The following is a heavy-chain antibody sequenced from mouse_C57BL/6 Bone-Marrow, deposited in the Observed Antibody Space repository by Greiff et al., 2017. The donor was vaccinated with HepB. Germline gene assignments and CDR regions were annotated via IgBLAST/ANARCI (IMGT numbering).Heavy chain of an antibody. CDR1: EYDFPSHD. CDR3: AVYYDYDGPQYYAIDF. D-gene: IGHD2-4*01. CDR2: INSDGGST. J-gene: IGHJ4*01. V-gene: IGHV5-2*01. Sequence: EVQGVQSGGGLVQPGESLKLSCESNEYDFPSHDMSWVRQTPEKRLELVAAINSDGGSTYYPDTIERRSTISRDNTKKTLYLQMSSLRSEDTALYDCAVYYDYDGPQYYAIDFWGQGTTVTVSS.